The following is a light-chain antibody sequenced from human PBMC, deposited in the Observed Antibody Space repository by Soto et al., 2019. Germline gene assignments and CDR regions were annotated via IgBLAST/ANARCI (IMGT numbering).Light chain of an antibody. CDR1: QSVSSSY. CDR3: QQYGSSPT. Sequence: EIVLTQSPGTLSLSPGERATLSCRSSQSVSSSYLAWYQQKPGQAPRLLIYDVSSRATGIPDRFSGSGSGTAFTLTIRSLEPEDFAVYYCQQYGSSPTFGQGTKVEVK. CDR2: DVS. V-gene: IGKV3-20*01. J-gene: IGKJ1*01.